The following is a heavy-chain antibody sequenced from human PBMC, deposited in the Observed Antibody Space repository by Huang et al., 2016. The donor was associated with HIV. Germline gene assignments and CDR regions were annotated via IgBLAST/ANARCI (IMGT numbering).Heavy chain of an antibody. D-gene: IGHD3-3*01. V-gene: IGHV3-30*02. Sequence: QVQLVESGGGVVQPGGSLRLSCTASGFTFVSFGMHCVRQAPGKGLEWVGFIRYDGNNYYYADSGRGRFTISRDKSKDTLYLQMNRLRPDDSAVYYCAKDLTYTFGRHFDYWGRGTLVTVSS. J-gene: IGHJ4*02. CDR1: GFTFVSFG. CDR2: IRYDGNNY. CDR3: AKDLTYTFGRHFDY.